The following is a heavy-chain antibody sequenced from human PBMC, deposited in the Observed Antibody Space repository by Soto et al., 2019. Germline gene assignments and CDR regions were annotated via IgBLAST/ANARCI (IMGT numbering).Heavy chain of an antibody. V-gene: IGHV4-31*03. D-gene: IGHD3-3*01. CDR2: IYYSGST. J-gene: IGHJ6*02. CDR3: ARTQYYDFWSGIYYYGMDV. CDR1: GGSISSGGYY. Sequence: PSETLSLTCTVSGGSISSGGYYWSWIRHHPGKGLEWIGYIYYSGSTYYNPSLKSRVTISVDTSKNQFSLKLSSVTAADTAVYYCARTQYYDFWSGIYYYGMDVWGQGTTVTVS.